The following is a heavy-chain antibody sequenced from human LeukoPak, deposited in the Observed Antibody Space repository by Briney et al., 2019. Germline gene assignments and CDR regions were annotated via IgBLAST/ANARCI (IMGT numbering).Heavy chain of an antibody. D-gene: IGHD3-22*01. Sequence: SETLSLTCTVSGGSISSGDYYWSWIRQPPGKGLEWIGYIYYSGSTYYNPSLKSRVTISVDTSKNQFSLKLSSVTAADTAVYYRARGTPTYYYDSSTPLDYWGQGTLVTVSS. J-gene: IGHJ4*02. CDR3: ARGTPTYYYDSSTPLDY. CDR2: IYYSGST. V-gene: IGHV4-30-4*01. CDR1: GGSISSGDYY.